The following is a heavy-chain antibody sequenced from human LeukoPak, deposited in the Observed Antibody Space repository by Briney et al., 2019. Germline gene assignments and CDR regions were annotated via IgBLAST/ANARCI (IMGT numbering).Heavy chain of an antibody. J-gene: IGHJ4*02. CDR1: GGSIRSTTYY. D-gene: IGHD3-22*01. CDR2: IHYSGNT. V-gene: IGHV4-39*07. CDR3: ARAPHFFDTSGSRYYLDY. Sequence: PSETLSLTCSVSGGSIRSTTYYWGWIRQPPGKGLEWIGSIHYSGNTYYSPSLMSRVTISVDTSKNQFSLNLSSVTAADTAVYYCARAPHFFDTSGSRYYLDYWGQGALVTVSS.